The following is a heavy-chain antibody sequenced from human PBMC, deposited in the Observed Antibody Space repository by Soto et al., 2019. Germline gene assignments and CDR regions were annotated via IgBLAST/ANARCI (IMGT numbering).Heavy chain of an antibody. D-gene: IGHD3-9*01. CDR3: AKETLGYFDPRDAFDI. J-gene: IGHJ3*02. CDR2: ISDSGGSI. Sequence: PGGSLRLSGAASGFTFSSYVMSWVRQAPGKGLEGVSAISDSGGSIYSADSVKGRFTISRDNSKNTLYLQMNSLRAEDTAVYYCAKETLGYFDPRDAFDIWGQGILVTVSS. CDR1: GFTFSSYV. V-gene: IGHV3-23*01.